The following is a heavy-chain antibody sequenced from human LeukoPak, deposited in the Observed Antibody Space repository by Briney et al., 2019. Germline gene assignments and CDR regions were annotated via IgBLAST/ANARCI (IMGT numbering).Heavy chain of an antibody. V-gene: IGHV3-33*06. CDR2: IWNDGSNK. CDR1: GFTFSTYG. CDR3: AKDYSRDGYYADTFHI. D-gene: IGHD3-3*01. Sequence: GGSLRLSCEASGFTFSTYGMHWVRQAPGKGPEWVAVIWNDGSNKYYADSVKGRFTISRDNSKNTLYLQMNSLRDGDTAVYYCAKDYSRDGYYADTFHIWGQGTMVTVSS. J-gene: IGHJ3*02.